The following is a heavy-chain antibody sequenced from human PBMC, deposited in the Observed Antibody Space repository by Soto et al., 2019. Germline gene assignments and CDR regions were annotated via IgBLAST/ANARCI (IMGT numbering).Heavy chain of an antibody. D-gene: IGHD4-4*01. CDR2: ISYDGSNK. V-gene: IGHV3-30*18. CDR3: ANVLTDYRGPVYY. Sequence: GGSLRLSCAASGFTFSSYGMHWVRQAPGKGLEWVAVISYDGSNKYYADSVKGRFTISRDNTKNTLYLQMNSLRAEDTAVYYWANVLTDYRGPVYYWGQGTLVTVSS. CDR1: GFTFSSYG. J-gene: IGHJ4*02.